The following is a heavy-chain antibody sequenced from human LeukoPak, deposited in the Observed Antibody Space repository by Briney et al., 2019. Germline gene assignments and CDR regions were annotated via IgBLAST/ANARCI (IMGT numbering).Heavy chain of an antibody. Sequence: PSETLSLTCAVHGGSFSGYYWSWIRQPPGKGLEWIGEINHSESTNYNPSLKSRVTISVDTSKNQFSLKLSSVTAADTAVCYCAIRNRGRYCSGGSCLRNNWFDPWGQGTLVTVSS. V-gene: IGHV4-34*01. CDR1: GGSFSGYY. D-gene: IGHD2-15*01. J-gene: IGHJ5*02. CDR2: INHSEST. CDR3: AIRNRGRYCSGGSCLRNNWFDP.